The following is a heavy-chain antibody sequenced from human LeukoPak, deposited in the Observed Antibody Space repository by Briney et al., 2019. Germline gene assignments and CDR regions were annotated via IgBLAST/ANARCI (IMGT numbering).Heavy chain of an antibody. J-gene: IGHJ4*02. V-gene: IGHV1-2*02. CDR2: INPNTGDT. Sequence: GASVKVSCKASGYSFIGYYMHWVRQAPGQGLEWMGWINPNTGDTNYAQKFQGRVTMTRDTSISTAYVELSRLTSDDTAVYYCATAGTISGSYHPYYFDYWGQGTLVTVSS. CDR3: ATAGTISGSYHPYYFDY. CDR1: GYSFIGYY. D-gene: IGHD1-26*01.